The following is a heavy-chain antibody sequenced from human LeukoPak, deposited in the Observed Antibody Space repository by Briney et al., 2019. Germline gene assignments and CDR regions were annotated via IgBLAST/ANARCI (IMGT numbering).Heavy chain of an antibody. CDR2: INHSGRT. CDR1: GGSFSGYY. V-gene: IGHV4-34*01. Sequence: SETLSLTCAVYGGSFSGYYWSWIRQPPGKGLDWIGEINHSGRTNYDPSLKSRVPISVDTSPNPFSLKLSSVTAADTAVYYCARGASSGSYYTPSFDYWGQGTLVTVSS. D-gene: IGHD3-10*01. CDR3: ARGASSGSYYTPSFDY. J-gene: IGHJ4*02.